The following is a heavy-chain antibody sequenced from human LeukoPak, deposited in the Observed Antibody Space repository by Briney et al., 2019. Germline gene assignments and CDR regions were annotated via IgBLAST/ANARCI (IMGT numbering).Heavy chain of an antibody. CDR1: GYSISSGYY. V-gene: IGHV4-38-2*02. J-gene: IGHJ4*02. D-gene: IGHD3-3*01. Sequence: PSETLSLTCTVSGYSISSGYYWGWIRQPPGKGLEWIGSIYHSGSTYYNPSLKSRVTISVDTSKNQFSLKLSSVTAADTAVYYCASSYYDFWSGIFDYWGQGTLVTVSS. CDR3: ASSYYDFWSGIFDY. CDR2: IYHSGST.